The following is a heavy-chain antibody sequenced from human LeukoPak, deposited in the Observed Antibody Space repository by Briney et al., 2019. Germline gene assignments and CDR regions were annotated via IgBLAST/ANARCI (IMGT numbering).Heavy chain of an antibody. CDR2: ISSSGSTI. Sequence: PGGSLRLSCAASGFTFSSYEMNWVRQAPGKGLEWVSYISSSGSTIYYADSVKGRFTISRDNAKNSLYLQMNSLRAEDTAVYYCAGVFSYYYDSSGYLNWGQGTLVTVSS. V-gene: IGHV3-48*03. D-gene: IGHD3-22*01. CDR3: AGVFSYYYDSSGYLN. J-gene: IGHJ4*02. CDR1: GFTFSSYE.